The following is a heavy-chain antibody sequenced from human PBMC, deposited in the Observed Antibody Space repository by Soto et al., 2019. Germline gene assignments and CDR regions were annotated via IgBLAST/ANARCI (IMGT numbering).Heavy chain of an antibody. J-gene: IGHJ6*02. Sequence: SETLSLTCAVSGGSISSSNWWSWVRQPPGKGLEWIGEIYHSGSTNYNPSLKSRATISVDKSKNQFSLKLSSVTAADTAVYYCARAGSSSWNYYYGMDVWGQGTTVTVSS. D-gene: IGHD6-13*01. CDR3: ARAGSSSWNYYYGMDV. V-gene: IGHV4-4*02. CDR1: GGSISSSNW. CDR2: IYHSGST.